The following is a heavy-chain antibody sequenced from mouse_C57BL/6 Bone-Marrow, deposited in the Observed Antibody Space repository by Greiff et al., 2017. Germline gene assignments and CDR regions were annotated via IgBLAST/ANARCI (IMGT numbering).Heavy chain of an antibody. D-gene: IGHD1-1*01. J-gene: IGHJ4*01. CDR1: GYTFTSYW. CDR3: ARDYYGSSYPYYAMDY. CDR2: INPSNGGT. V-gene: IGHV1-53*01. Sequence: QVQLKQPGTELVKPGASVKLSCKASGYTFTSYWMHWVKQRPGQGLEWIGNINPSNGGTNYNEKFKSKATLTVDKSSSTAYMQLSSLTSEDSAVYYCARDYYGSSYPYYAMDYWGQGTSVTVSS.